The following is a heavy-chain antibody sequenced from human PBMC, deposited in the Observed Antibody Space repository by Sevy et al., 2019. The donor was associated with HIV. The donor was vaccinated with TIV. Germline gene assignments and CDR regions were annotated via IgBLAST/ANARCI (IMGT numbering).Heavy chain of an antibody. CDR1: GFIFSSNE. CDR2: IGSSGSPI. CDR3: ARVSVDTNFYGMDV. J-gene: IGHJ6*02. V-gene: IGHV3-48*03. Sequence: GGSLRLSCAASGFIFSSNEMNWVRQAPGKGLEWVSYIGSSGSPIYYADSVKGRFTISRGNAKNSLYLQMNSLRAEDTAVYYCARVSVDTNFYGMDVWGQGTTVVVSS. D-gene: IGHD5-18*01.